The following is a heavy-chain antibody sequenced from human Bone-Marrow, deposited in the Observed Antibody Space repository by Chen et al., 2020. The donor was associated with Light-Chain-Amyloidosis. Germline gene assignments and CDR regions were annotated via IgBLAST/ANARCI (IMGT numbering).Heavy chain of an antibody. V-gene: IGHV3-30*18. CDR3: AKEVAGPGGYYYYGMDV. Sequence: QVQLVESGGGVVQPGRSLSLSCAASGFTFSSYGMHWVRQAPGKGLEWVAVISYDGSNKYYADSVKGRFTISRDNSKNTLYLQMNSLRAEDTAVYYCAKEVAGPGGYYYYGMDVWGQGTTVTVSS. CDR2: ISYDGSNK. CDR1: GFTFSSYG. J-gene: IGHJ6*02. D-gene: IGHD6-19*01.